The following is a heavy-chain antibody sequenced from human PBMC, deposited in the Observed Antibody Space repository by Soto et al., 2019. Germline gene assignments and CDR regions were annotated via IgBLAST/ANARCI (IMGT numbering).Heavy chain of an antibody. J-gene: IGHJ4*02. CDR3: ARGWYYYDSSGPFDY. V-gene: IGHV1-69*13. Sequence: SVKVSCKASGGTFSSYSISWVRQAPGQGLEWMGGIIPIFGTANYAQKFQGRVTITADESTSTAYMELSSLRSEDTAVYYCARGWYYYDSSGPFDYWGQGTLVTVSS. D-gene: IGHD3-22*01. CDR1: GGTFSSYS. CDR2: IIPIFGTA.